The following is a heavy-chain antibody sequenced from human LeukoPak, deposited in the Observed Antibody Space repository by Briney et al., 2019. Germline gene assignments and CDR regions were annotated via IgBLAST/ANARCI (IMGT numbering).Heavy chain of an antibody. Sequence: PSETLSLTCTVSGASIISYYWSWIRQPPGKGLEWIGYIYYTGSTNYNPSLKSRVTISVDTSNNQFSLSLSSVTAADTAVYYCARGGFGTWFDPWGQGTLVTVSS. D-gene: IGHD3-16*01. CDR1: GASIISYY. J-gene: IGHJ5*02. CDR3: ARGGFGTWFDP. CDR2: IYYTGST. V-gene: IGHV4-59*01.